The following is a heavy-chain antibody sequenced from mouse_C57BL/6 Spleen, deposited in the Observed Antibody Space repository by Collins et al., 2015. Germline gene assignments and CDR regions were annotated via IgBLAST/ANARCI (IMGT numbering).Heavy chain of an antibody. Sequence: QVQLQQPGAELVKPGASVKMSCKASGYTFTSYNMHWVKQTPGQGLEWIGAIYPGNGDTSYNQKFKGKATLTADKSSSTAYMQLSSLTSEDSAVYYCACYGVWFAYWGQGTLVTVSA. CDR3: ACYGVWFAY. V-gene: IGHV1-12*01. CDR1: GYTFTSYN. J-gene: IGHJ3*01. D-gene: IGHD1-1*01. CDR2: IYPGNGDT.